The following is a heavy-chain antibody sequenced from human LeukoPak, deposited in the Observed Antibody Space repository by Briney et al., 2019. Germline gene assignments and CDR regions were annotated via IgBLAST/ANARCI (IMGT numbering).Heavy chain of an antibody. D-gene: IGHD3-22*01. CDR3: AKGSYYDSSGPFYFDY. CDR2: ISGSGDNT. J-gene: IGHJ4*02. V-gene: IGHV3-23*01. CDR1: GFTFSSYA. Sequence: GGSLRLSCAASGFTFSSYAMSWVRQAPGKELEWVSGISGSGDNTYYADSVKGRFTISRDNSKNTLYVQVNSLGTEDTAAYYCAKGSYYDSSGPFYFDYWGQGTLVTVSS.